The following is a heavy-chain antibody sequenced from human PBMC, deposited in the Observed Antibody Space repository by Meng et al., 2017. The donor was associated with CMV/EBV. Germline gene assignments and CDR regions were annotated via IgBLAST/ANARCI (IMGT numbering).Heavy chain of an antibody. V-gene: IGHV4-39*07. CDR3: ARDGYGALGFDF. Sequence: GSLRLSCTVSGGSISSISFYWGWIRQPPGKGLEWIGSIYYRGSTFYNSSLKSRVTMSVDTSKNQFSLKLNSVTAADTAVYYCARDGYGALGFDFWGQGTLVTVSS. CDR2: IYYRGST. J-gene: IGHJ4*02. D-gene: IGHD6-13*01. CDR1: GGSISSISFY.